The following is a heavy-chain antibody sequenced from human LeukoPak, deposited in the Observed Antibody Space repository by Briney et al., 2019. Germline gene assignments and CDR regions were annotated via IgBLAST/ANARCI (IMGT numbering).Heavy chain of an antibody. Sequence: PSETLSLTCAVSGGSISSGGYSWSWIRQPPGKGLEWIGYIYYSGSTYYNPSLKSRVTISVDTSKNQFSLKLSSVTAADAAVYYCARDLAVAGMGVWGQGTLVTVSS. CDR3: ARDLAVAGMGV. D-gene: IGHD6-19*01. CDR2: IYYSGST. V-gene: IGHV4-30-4*07. CDR1: GGSISSGGYS. J-gene: IGHJ4*02.